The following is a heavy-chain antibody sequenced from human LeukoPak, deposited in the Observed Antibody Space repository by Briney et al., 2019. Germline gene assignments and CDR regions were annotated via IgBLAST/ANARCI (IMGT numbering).Heavy chain of an antibody. V-gene: IGHV1-69*13. D-gene: IGHD2-15*01. Sequence: SVKVSCKASGYTFPSYFMHWVRQAPGQGLEWMGGIIPIFGTANYAQKFQGRVTITADESTSTAYMELSSLRSEDTAVYYCARAKPGIVVVVAAPYYYYGMDVWGQGTTVTVSS. CDR2: IIPIFGTA. CDR1: GYTFPSYF. J-gene: IGHJ6*02. CDR3: ARAKPGIVVVVAAPYYYYGMDV.